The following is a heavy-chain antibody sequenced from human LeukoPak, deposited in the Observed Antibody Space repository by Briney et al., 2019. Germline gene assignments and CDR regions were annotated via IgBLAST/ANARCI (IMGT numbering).Heavy chain of an antibody. J-gene: IGHJ1*01. CDR2: IKHDGSEM. CDR3: TSWGDTTAEYFQR. V-gene: IGHV3-7*01. Sequence: GGSLRLSCAASGFDFRNSWMSWVRQAPGKGLEWVANIKHDGSEMYYVDSVKGRFTVSRDNARNSLYLQMNSLRVEDTAVYYCTSWGDTTAEYFQRWGQGTLVTVSS. D-gene: IGHD2-21*02. CDR1: GFDFRNSW.